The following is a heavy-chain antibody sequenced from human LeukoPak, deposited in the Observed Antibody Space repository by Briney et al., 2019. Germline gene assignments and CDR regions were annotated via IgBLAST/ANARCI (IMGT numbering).Heavy chain of an antibody. D-gene: IGHD4-23*01. Sequence: PGGSLRLSCEASGFTFSNFEMNWVRQAPGKGLEWVSYISSGGSNVYYADSVKGRFTISRDNAKNSLFLHMNSLRAEDTAVYYCARDYGGSSPFDYWGQGTLVTVSS. CDR2: ISSGGSNV. CDR3: ARDYGGSSPFDY. V-gene: IGHV3-48*03. J-gene: IGHJ4*02. CDR1: GFTFSNFE.